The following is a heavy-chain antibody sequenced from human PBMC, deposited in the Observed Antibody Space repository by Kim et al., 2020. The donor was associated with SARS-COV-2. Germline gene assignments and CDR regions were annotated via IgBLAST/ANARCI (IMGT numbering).Heavy chain of an antibody. CDR3: ARDPVGNYQEGWFDP. J-gene: IGHJ5*02. V-gene: IGHV1-69*05. Sequence: QKYPSRVTITTDESTSTASMELSSLRSEDTAVYYCARDPVGNYQEGWFDPWGQGTLVTVSS. D-gene: IGHD4-4*01.